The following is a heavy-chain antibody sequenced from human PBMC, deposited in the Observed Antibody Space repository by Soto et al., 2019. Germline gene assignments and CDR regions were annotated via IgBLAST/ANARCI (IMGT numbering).Heavy chain of an antibody. Sequence: PSETLSLTCTVSGGSISSSSYYWGWIRQPPGKGLEWIGSIYYSGSTYYNPSLKSRVTISVDTSKNQFSLKLSSVTAADTAVYYCARQDIVVVPAPSRSVWGQGTMVTVSS. CDR3: ARQDIVVVPAPSRSV. D-gene: IGHD2-2*01. J-gene: IGHJ3*01. CDR1: GGSISSSSYY. V-gene: IGHV4-39*01. CDR2: IYYSGST.